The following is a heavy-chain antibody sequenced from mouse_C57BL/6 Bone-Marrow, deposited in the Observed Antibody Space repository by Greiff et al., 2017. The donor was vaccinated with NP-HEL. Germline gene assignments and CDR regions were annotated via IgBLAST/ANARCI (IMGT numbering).Heavy chain of an antibody. CDR2: IDPSDSYT. Sequence: QVQLQQPGAELVMPGASVKLSCKASGYTFTSYWMHWVKQRPGQGLEWIGEIDPSDSYTNYNQKFKGKSTLTADKSSSTAYMQLSSLTSEDSAVYYCARGEIVYDDLFDYWGQGTLVTVSA. D-gene: IGHD2-3*01. J-gene: IGHJ3*01. CDR1: GYTFTSYW. V-gene: IGHV1-69*01. CDR3: ARGEIVYDDLFDY.